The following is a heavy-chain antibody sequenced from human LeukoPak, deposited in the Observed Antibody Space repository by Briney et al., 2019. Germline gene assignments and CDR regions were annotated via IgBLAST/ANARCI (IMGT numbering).Heavy chain of an antibody. CDR2: IKSDGSST. Sequence: PGGSLRLSCAASGFTFSNYWMHWVRQAPGEALMWVSRIKSDGSSTTYADSVKGRFTISRDNAKNTLYLQMNSLRAEDTAVYYCARGRYSSSWYADYYYYGMDVWGQGTTVTVSS. CDR1: GFTFSNYW. J-gene: IGHJ6*02. V-gene: IGHV3-74*01. D-gene: IGHD6-13*01. CDR3: ARGRYSSSWYADYYYYGMDV.